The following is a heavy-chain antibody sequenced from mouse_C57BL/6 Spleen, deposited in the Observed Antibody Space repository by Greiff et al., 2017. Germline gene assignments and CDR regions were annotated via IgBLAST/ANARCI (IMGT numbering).Heavy chain of an antibody. D-gene: IGHD6-1*01. V-gene: IGHV1-69*01. Sequence: QVQLQQPGAELVMPGASVKLSCKASGYTFTSYWMHWVKQRPGQGLEWIGEIDPSDSYTNYNQKFKGKTTLTVDKSSSTAYMQLSSLTSEDAAVYCGARSSSYYYAMDYWGQGTSVTVSS. CDR3: ARSSSYYYAMDY. J-gene: IGHJ4*01. CDR2: IDPSDSYT. CDR1: GYTFTSYW.